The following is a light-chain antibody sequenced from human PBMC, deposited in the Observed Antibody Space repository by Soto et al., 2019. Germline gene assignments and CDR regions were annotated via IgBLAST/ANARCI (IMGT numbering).Light chain of an antibody. CDR2: DVS. V-gene: IGLV2-11*01. CDR3: CSYSGSYTRL. Sequence: QSALTQPRSVSGSPGQSVTISCTGTSSDVGGYNFVSWYQQHPGKAPKLMIYDVSKRPSGVPDRFSGSKSGNTASLTISGLQAEEEADYYCCSYSGSYTRLFGGGTKLTVL. J-gene: IGLJ3*02. CDR1: SSDVGGYNF.